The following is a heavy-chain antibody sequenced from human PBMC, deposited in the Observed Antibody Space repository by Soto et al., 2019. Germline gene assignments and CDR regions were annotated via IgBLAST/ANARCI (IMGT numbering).Heavy chain of an antibody. J-gene: IGHJ4*02. CDR3: ARAQVPILFDY. CDR2: IYYSGSN. Sequence: PSETLSLTCTVSGGSISSYYWSWIRQPPGKGLEWIGYIYYSGSNNYNPSLKSRVTISVDTSKNQFSLKLSSVTAAETAVYYCARAQVPILFDYWGQGTLVTVSS. D-gene: IGHD3-10*01. V-gene: IGHV4-59*01. CDR1: GGSISSYY.